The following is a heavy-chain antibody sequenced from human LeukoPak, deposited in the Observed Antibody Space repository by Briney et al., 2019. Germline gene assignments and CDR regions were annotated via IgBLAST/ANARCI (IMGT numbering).Heavy chain of an antibody. J-gene: IGHJ4*02. CDR3: VRLASARNFDY. CDR1: GYSFTNYW. V-gene: IGHV5-51*01. CDR2: FSPGDSDS. D-gene: IGHD1-14*01. Sequence: GESLKISCQGSGYSFTNYWIGWVRQMPGKDLEWMGIFSPGDSDSRYSPSFRGQVTISADKSISTVYLQWSSLKASDTAMYYCVRLASARNFDYWGQGTLVTVSS.